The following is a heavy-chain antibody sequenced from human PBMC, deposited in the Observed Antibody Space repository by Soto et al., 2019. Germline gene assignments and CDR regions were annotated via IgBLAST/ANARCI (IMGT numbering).Heavy chain of an antibody. CDR3: AREYVQLWIRGMDV. D-gene: IGHD5-18*01. CDR1: GFTFSSYA. V-gene: IGHV3-30-3*01. Sequence: QVQLVESGGGVVQPGRSLRLSWAASGFTFSSYAMHWVRQAPGKGLEWVAVISYDGSNKYYADSVKGRFTISRDNSKNTLYLQMNSLRAEDTAVYYCAREYVQLWIRGMDVWGQGTTVTVSS. CDR2: ISYDGSNK. J-gene: IGHJ6*02.